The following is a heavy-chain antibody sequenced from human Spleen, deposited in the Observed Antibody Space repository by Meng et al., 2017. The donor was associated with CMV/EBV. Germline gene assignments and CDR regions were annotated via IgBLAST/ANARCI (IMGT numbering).Heavy chain of an antibody. Sequence: SGCTFSSYARSWVRQAPGKGLEWVSAISGSGGSTYYADSVKGRFTISRDNSKNTLYLQMNSLRAEDTAVYYCAKDIIVVGALGYFDYWGQGTLVTVSS. CDR1: GCTFSSYA. CDR3: AKDIIVVGALGYFDY. D-gene: IGHD2-15*01. J-gene: IGHJ4*02. V-gene: IGHV3-23*01. CDR2: ISGSGGST.